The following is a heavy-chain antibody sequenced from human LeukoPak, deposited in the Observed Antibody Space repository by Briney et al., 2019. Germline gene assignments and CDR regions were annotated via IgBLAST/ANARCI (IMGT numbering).Heavy chain of an antibody. CDR3: VVGGSPGY. V-gene: IGHV3-74*01. CDR1: GLAFSAYK. CDR2: ISTDGYTT. D-gene: IGHD2-15*01. Sequence: GGSLRLSCAGSGLAFSAYKMHWVRQAPRKGLVWVSRISTDGYTTDYADFVQGRFTAFRDNTKNTWSLGMNSLRAEDTAVYYCVVGGSPGYWGQGTLVTVSS. J-gene: IGHJ4*02.